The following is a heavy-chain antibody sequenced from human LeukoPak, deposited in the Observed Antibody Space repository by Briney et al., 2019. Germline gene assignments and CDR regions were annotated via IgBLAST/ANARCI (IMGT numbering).Heavy chain of an antibody. CDR2: INPNSGGT. Sequence: ASVKVSCKASGYIFTDYYMHWVRQAPGQELGWMGRINPNSGGTNYAQKFQGRVTMTRDTSISTAYMELSRLRSDDTAVYYCATFRGYSYGFDYWGQGTLVTVSS. V-gene: IGHV1/OR15-1*04. D-gene: IGHD5-18*01. CDR1: GYIFTDYY. J-gene: IGHJ4*02. CDR3: ATFRGYSYGFDY.